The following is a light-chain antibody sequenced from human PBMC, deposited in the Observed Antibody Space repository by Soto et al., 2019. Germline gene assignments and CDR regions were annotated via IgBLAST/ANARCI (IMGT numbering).Light chain of an antibody. V-gene: IGLV1-40*01. CDR3: QSYDSSLSGYV. CDR2: GNN. CDR1: SSTIGAGYN. Sequence: QSVLTQPPSVSGARGQRVTMSWTGSSSTIGAGYNVHWYQQPPGIAPKLLIYGNNNRPSGVPDRFSGSKSGTSASLAITGLQADDEADYYCQSYDSSLSGYVFGTGTKVTVL. J-gene: IGLJ1*01.